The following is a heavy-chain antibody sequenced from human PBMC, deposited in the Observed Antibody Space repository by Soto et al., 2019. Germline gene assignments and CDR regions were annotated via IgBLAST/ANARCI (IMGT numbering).Heavy chain of an antibody. Sequence: ASVKVSCKESGYTLTIYYMQWVRQAPGQGLEWMGIINPSGGSTSYAQKFQGRVTMTRDTSTSTVYMELSSLRSEDTAVYYCACRFAKFDYWGQGTLVTVSS. J-gene: IGHJ4*02. CDR1: GYTLTIYY. V-gene: IGHV1-46*01. D-gene: IGHD3-3*01. CDR2: INPSGGST. CDR3: ACRFAKFDY.